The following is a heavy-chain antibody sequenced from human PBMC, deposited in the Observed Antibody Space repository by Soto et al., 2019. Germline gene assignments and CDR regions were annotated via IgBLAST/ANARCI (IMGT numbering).Heavy chain of an antibody. Sequence: GGSLRLSCATSGFSFTNYGMHWVRQAPGKGLEWVAVIWYDGSNKYYADSVKGRFTISRDNSKNTLYLQMNSLRAEDTAVYYCARDRADTAMADAFDIWGQGTMVTVSS. CDR2: IWYDGSNK. CDR3: ARDRADTAMADAFDI. CDR1: GFSFTNYG. D-gene: IGHD5-18*01. V-gene: IGHV3-33*01. J-gene: IGHJ3*02.